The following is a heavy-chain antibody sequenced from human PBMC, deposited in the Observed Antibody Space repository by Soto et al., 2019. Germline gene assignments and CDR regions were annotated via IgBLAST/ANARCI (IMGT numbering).Heavy chain of an antibody. CDR3: ARDQIPKYDILTGYYNPNWFDP. CDR2: INAGNGNT. D-gene: IGHD3-9*01. J-gene: IGHJ5*02. V-gene: IGHV1-3*01. CDR1: GYTFTSYA. Sequence: GASVKVSCKASGYTFTSYAMNWVRQAPGQRLEWMGWINAGNGNTKYSQKFQGRVTITRDPSASTAYMELSSLRSEDTAVYYCARDQIPKYDILTGYYNPNWFDPWGQGTLVTVSS.